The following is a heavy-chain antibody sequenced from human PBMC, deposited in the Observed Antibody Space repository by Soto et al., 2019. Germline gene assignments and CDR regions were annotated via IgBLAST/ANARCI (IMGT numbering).Heavy chain of an antibody. Sequence: QMQLQESGPGLVKPSQTLSLTCSVSGGSISSDGYYWSWIRQHPGKGLEWIGYIYYSGSTYYNPSLKSRVSISLDTSKSQFSLKLSSVTAADTAVYYCARGSYTSTWSFFDYWGQGALVTVSS. V-gene: IGHV4-31*03. CDR3: ARGSYTSTWSFFDY. CDR1: GGSISSDGYY. CDR2: IYYSGST. J-gene: IGHJ4*02. D-gene: IGHD6-13*01.